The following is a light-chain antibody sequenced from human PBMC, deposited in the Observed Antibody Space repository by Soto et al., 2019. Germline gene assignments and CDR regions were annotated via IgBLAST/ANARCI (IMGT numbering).Light chain of an antibody. CDR3: QQRSNWPIT. V-gene: IGKV3-11*01. CDR1: QSVSSY. CDR2: DAS. J-gene: IGKJ5*01. Sequence: DTVLTQSPGTLSLTSGERATLSCRASQSVSSYLAWYQQKPGQAPRILIYDASNRATGIPARFSGSGSGTDCTLTISSLEPEDVAVYYCQQRSNWPITLGQGTRLEIK.